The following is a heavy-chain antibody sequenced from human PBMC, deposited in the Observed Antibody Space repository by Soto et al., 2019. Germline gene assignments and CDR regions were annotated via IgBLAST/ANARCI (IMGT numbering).Heavy chain of an antibody. CDR3: ARTWVAAADAYFDY. CDR2: IIPILGIA. D-gene: IGHD6-13*01. V-gene: IGHV1-69*02. J-gene: IGHJ4*02. CDR1: GGTFSSYT. Sequence: QVQLVQSGAEVKKPGSSVKVSCKASGGTFSSYTISWVRQAPGQGHEWMGRIIPILGIANYAQKFQGRVTITEDKSTSTAYMELSSLRSEDTAVYYCARTWVAAADAYFDYWGQGTLVTVSS.